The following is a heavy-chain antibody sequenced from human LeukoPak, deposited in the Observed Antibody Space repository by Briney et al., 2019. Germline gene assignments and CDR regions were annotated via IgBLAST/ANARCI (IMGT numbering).Heavy chain of an antibody. Sequence: GGSLRLSCAASGFTVSSHYMSWVRQAPGKVLEWASLLCGGITYYADSVKGRFTISRDNSKNTLYLQMNSLRAEDTAVYYCARGTDFWSGYVQIWGQGTMVTVSS. V-gene: IGHV3-53*01. CDR1: GFTVSSHY. CDR2: LCGGIT. J-gene: IGHJ3*02. CDR3: ARGTDFWSGYVQI. D-gene: IGHD3-3*01.